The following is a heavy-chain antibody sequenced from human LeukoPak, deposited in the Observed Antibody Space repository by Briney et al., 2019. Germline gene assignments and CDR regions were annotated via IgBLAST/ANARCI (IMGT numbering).Heavy chain of an antibody. CDR1: GGSISNYY. V-gene: IGHV4-4*07. J-gene: IGHJ4*02. D-gene: IGHD2-2*01. CDR2: IYTSGST. CDR3: ARATRMPDFDC. Sequence: SETLSLTCTVSGGSISNYYWNWIRQPAGKGLEWIGRIYTSGSTYYNPSLKSRVTMSVDTSKNHFSLKLTSVTAADTAMYYCARATRMPDFDCWVQGTLVTVSS.